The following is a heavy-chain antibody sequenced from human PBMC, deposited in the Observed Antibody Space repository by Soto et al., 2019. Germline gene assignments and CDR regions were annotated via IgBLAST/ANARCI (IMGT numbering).Heavy chain of an antibody. V-gene: IGHV2-70*01. J-gene: IGHJ4*02. D-gene: IGHD5-18*01. CDR3: SRAVGGFTYGYPDY. CDR2: IDWADDK. CDR1: GFSLSTTGMC. Sequence: SGPTLVNPXQTLTLTCTFSGFSLSTTGMCVSWIRQPPGKALEWLALIDWADDKYYSTSLKTRLTISKDTSKNQVVLTMTNVEPVDTATYFCSRAVGGFTYGYPDYWGQGTLVTVSS.